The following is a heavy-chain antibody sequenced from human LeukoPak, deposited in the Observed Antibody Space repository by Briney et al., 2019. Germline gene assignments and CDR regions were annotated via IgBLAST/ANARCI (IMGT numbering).Heavy chain of an antibody. CDR3: AKRYCSSTSCYTDYYYYMDV. Sequence: GGSLRLSCAASGLTLSSYGMHWVRQAPGKGLEWVAFIRYDGSNKYYADSVKGRFTISRDNSKNTLYLQMNSLRAEDTAVYYCAKRYCSSTSCYTDYYYYMDVWGKGTTVTVSS. CDR2: IRYDGSNK. V-gene: IGHV3-30*02. D-gene: IGHD2-2*02. CDR1: GLTLSSYG. J-gene: IGHJ6*03.